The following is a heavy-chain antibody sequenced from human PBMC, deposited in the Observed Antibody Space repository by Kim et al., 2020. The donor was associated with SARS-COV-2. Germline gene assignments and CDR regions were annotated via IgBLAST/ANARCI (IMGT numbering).Heavy chain of an antibody. V-gene: IGHV4-31*03. Sequence: SETLSLTCTVSGGSISSGGYYWSWIRQHPGKGLEWIGYIYYSGSTYYNPSLKSRVTISVDTSKNQFSLKLSSVTAADTAVYYCARDRKDIVVVPAAIYGMDVWGQGTTVTVSS. CDR1: GGSISSGGYY. J-gene: IGHJ6*02. CDR3: ARDRKDIVVVPAAIYGMDV. D-gene: IGHD2-2*01. CDR2: IYYSGST.